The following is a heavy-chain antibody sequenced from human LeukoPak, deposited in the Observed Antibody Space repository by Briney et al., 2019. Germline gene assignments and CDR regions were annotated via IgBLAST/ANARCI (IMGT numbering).Heavy chain of an antibody. Sequence: PSETLSLTCAVFGGSFDGYYWTWIRQSAGKGLEWIGLISKSGTTNYNPSHKSRVTISIDTTKNQFSLKLTSETAADTAVYYCARLLGPLDYVWGSSRSKWGQGTLVTVSS. CDR2: ISKSGTT. J-gene: IGHJ4*02. D-gene: IGHD3-16*02. CDR3: ARLLGPLDYVWGSSRSK. CDR1: GGSFDGYY. V-gene: IGHV4-59*10.